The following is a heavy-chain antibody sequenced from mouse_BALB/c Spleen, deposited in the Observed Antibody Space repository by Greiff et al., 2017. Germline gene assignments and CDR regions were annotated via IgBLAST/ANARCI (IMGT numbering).Heavy chain of an antibody. CDR1: GFNIKDYY. J-gene: IGHJ1*01. Sequence: EVQLQQSWAELVRPGALVKLSCKASGFNIKDYYMHWVKQRPEQGLEWIGWIDPENGNTIYDPKFQGKASITADTSSNTAYLQLSSLTSEDTAVYYCARHGYEGYFDVWGAGTTVTVSS. V-gene: IGHV14-1*02. CDR2: IDPENGNT. D-gene: IGHD2-2*01. CDR3: ARHGYEGYFDV.